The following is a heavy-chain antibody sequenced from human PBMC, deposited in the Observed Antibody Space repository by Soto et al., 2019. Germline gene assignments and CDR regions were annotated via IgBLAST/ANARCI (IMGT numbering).Heavy chain of an antibody. CDR3: ARHLLPDYYLDY. CDR1: RYSFTTYW. CDR2: IDPSHSYT. V-gene: IGHV5-10-1*01. J-gene: IGHJ4*02. Sequence: GEYLKISCKRSRYSFTTYWITWVRQMPGKGLEWMGRIDPSHSYTSYSPSFQGHVTISADKSISTAYLQWSSLRASDTAMYYCARHLLPDYYLDYWGQGTLFTVSS. D-gene: IGHD1-26*01.